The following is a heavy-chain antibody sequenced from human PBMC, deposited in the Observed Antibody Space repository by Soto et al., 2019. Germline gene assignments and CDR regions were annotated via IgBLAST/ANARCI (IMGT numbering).Heavy chain of an antibody. J-gene: IGHJ4*02. Sequence: GGSLRLSCAASGFTVSSNYMSWVRQAPGKGLEWVSVIYSGGSTYYADSVKGRFTISRHNSKNTLYLQMNSLRAEDTAVYYCARVTLYCTNGVCYTHYFDYWGQGTLVTVSS. CDR2: IYSGGST. CDR3: ARVTLYCTNGVCYTHYFDY. D-gene: IGHD2-8*01. CDR1: GFTVSSNY. V-gene: IGHV3-53*04.